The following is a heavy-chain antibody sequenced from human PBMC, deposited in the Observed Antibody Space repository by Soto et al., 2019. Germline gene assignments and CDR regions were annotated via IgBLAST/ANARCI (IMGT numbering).Heavy chain of an antibody. CDR3: AKSGSSGWYGWFDP. J-gene: IGHJ5*02. D-gene: IGHD6-19*01. V-gene: IGHV2-5*01. Sequence: SGPTLVNPTQTLTLTCILSGFSLRTSGVGVGWIRQPPGKALEWLGFIYWNDDKRYSPSLKSRLTITKDTSKNQVVLTMTNMDPVDTATYYCAKSGSSGWYGWFDPWGQGTLVTVSS. CDR2: IYWNDDK. CDR1: GFSLRTSGVG.